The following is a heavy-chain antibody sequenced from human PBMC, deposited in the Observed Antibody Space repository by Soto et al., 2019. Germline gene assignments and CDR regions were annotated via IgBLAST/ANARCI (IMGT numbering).Heavy chain of an antibody. CDR1: GSTFTSYA. Sequence: ASVKVSCKASGSTFTSYAMHWVRQAPGQRLEWMGWINAGNGNTKYSQKFQGRVTITRDTSASTAYMELSSLRSEDTAVYYCARGIAPYYFDYWGQGTLVTVSS. CDR3: ARGIAPYYFDY. J-gene: IGHJ4*02. D-gene: IGHD6-13*01. V-gene: IGHV1-3*01. CDR2: INAGNGNT.